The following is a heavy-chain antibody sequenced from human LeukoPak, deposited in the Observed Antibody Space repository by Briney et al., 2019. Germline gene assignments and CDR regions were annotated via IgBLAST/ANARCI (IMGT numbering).Heavy chain of an antibody. CDR2: IKYDGREK. Sequence: PGESLRLSCAASGFTFSSFWMTWVRLAPGKGLEWVANIKYDGREKYYVDSVKGRFTISRDNARNSIYLQMNSLRVDDTGVYYCARDRYSDTNRIPFHSWGQGILVTVSS. CDR3: ARDRYSDTNRIPFHS. V-gene: IGHV3-7*01. J-gene: IGHJ4*02. D-gene: IGHD3-22*01. CDR1: GFTFSSFW.